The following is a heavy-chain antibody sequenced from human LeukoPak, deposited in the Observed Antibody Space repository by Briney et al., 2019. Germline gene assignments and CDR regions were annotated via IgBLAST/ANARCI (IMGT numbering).Heavy chain of an antibody. CDR3: AREYYDNSGRKHGFDI. D-gene: IGHD3-22*01. J-gene: IGHJ3*02. V-gene: IGHV1-2*02. CDR1: GYTFNNYY. Sequence: ASVKVSRKASGYTFNNYYMHWVRQAPGQGLEWMGWIDPHSGGTNYAQKFQGRVTMTRDTSISTAYMELSRLRSDDTAVYYCAREYYDNSGRKHGFDIWGQGTMVTVSS. CDR2: IDPHSGGT.